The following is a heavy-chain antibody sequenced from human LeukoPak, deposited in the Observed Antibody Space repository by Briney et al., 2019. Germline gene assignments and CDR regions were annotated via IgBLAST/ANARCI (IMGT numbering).Heavy chain of an antibody. J-gene: IGHJ6*03. CDR3: ARHPYYYYYMDA. CDR2: IYHSGST. CDR1: GYSISSGYC. V-gene: IGHV4-38-2*01. Sequence: SETLSLSCAVSGYSISSGYCWGWIRQPPGKGLEWIGTIYHSGSTYYNPSLKSRVTISLDTSKNQFSLKLSSVTAADTAVYFCARHPYYYYYMDAWGKGTTVTVSS.